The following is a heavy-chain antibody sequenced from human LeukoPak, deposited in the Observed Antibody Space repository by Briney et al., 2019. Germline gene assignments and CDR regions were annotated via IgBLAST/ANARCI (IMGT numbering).Heavy chain of an antibody. J-gene: IGHJ6*03. CDR2: ISDSGST. CDR1: GGSISGYY. Sequence: PSETLSLTCTVSGGSISGYYWSWIRQPPGKGLEYVVHISDSGSTSYNPSLKSRVTISVDTSKNQFSLKLSPVTAADTAVYYCARHVAAYSGTYYYFYYMDVWGKGTTVTVSS. V-gene: IGHV4-59*08. CDR3: ARHVAAYSGTYYYFYYMDV. D-gene: IGHD1-26*01.